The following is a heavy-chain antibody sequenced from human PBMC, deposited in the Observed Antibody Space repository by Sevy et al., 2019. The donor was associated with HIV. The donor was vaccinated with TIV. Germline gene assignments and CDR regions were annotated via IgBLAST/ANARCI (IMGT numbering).Heavy chain of an antibody. CDR2: IKPDGSEK. CDR1: GFIFNNYW. CDR3: ARLFDPKWGKYYFDF. Sequence: GGSLRLSCAASGFIFNNYWMSWVRQAPGKGLEWVATIKPDGSEKYYVDSLKGRFSISRDNARNSLYLQLHSLGGADTARYYCARLFDPKWGKYYFDFWGQGTLVTVSS. V-gene: IGHV3-7*01. D-gene: IGHD3-9*01. J-gene: IGHJ4*01.